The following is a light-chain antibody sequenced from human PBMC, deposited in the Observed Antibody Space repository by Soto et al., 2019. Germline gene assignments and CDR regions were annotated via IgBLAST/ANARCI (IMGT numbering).Light chain of an antibody. V-gene: IGLV3-1*01. J-gene: IGLJ1*01. CDR1: KLGDKY. Sequence: SYELTQPPSVSVSPGQTASITCSGDKLGDKYVCWYQQKPGQSPVMVIYQDRKRPSGIPERFSGSNSGNTATLTISGTQAMDEADYYCQTWDSSVYVFGTGTKLTVL. CDR2: QDR. CDR3: QTWDSSVYV.